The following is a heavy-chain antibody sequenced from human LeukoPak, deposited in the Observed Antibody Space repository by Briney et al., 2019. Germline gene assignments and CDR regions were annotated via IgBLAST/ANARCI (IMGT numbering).Heavy chain of an antibody. CDR1: GGSISSYY. D-gene: IGHD3-22*01. CDR3: ARRGIRDYYDSSGYYAFDI. Sequence: PSETLSLTCTVSGGSISSYYWSWIRQPPGKGLEWIGYIYYSGSTNYNPSLKSRVTISVDTSKNQFSLKLSSVTAADTAVYYCARRGIRDYYDSSGYYAFDIWGQGTMVTVSS. V-gene: IGHV4-59*08. J-gene: IGHJ3*02. CDR2: IYYSGST.